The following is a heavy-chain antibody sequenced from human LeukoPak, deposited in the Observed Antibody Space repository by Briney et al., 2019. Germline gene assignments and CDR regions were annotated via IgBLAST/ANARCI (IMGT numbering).Heavy chain of an antibody. CDR3: ARDPGYCSGGSCYYFDY. CDR1: GFTFSSYG. D-gene: IGHD2-15*01. V-gene: IGHV3-23*01. J-gene: IGHJ4*02. Sequence: GGSLRLSCAASGFTFSSYGMSWVRQAPGKGLEWVSTISGSDVSTYYADSVKGRFTISRDNSKNTLYLQMNSLRAEDTAVYYCARDPGYCSGGSCYYFDYWGQGTLVTVSS. CDR2: ISGSDVST.